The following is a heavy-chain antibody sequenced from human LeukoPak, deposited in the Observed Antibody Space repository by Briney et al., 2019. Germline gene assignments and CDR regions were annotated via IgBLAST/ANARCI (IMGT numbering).Heavy chain of an antibody. D-gene: IGHD6-13*01. V-gene: IGHV3-30*18. CDR1: GFTFSSYG. CDR3: AKHKYSSSWYGLDY. CDR2: ISYDGSNK. Sequence: GGSLRLSCAASGFTFSSYGMYWVRQAPGKGLEWVAVISYDGSNKYYADSVKGRFTISRDNSKNTLYLQMNSLRAEDTAVYYCAKHKYSSSWYGLDYWGQGTLVTVSS. J-gene: IGHJ4*02.